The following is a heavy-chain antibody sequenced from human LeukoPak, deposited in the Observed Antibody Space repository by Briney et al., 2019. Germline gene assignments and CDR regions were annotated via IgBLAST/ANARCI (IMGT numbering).Heavy chain of an antibody. D-gene: IGHD2/OR15-2a*01. J-gene: IGHJ3*02. CDR2: IDPSDSYT. CDR3: ARRPGSSLRILNNGFDM. Sequence: GESLKISCKGTGYSFTNYWISWVRQMPGKGLEWMGRIDPSDSYTSYSPSLQGHVTISVDKSISTAYLQWSSLRASDTAMYYCARRPGSSLRILNNGFDMWGQGTMVTVSS. CDR1: GYSFTNYW. V-gene: IGHV5-10-1*01.